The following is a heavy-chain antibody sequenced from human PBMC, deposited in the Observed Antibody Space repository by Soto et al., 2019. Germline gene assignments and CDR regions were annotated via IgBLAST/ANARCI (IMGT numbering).Heavy chain of an antibody. CDR2: IYKTGST. CDR3: ASGTIFGVVTH. V-gene: IGHV4-31*03. CDR1: GSSISSGAYY. J-gene: IGHJ4*02. Sequence: QVQLQESGPRLVKPSQTLSLTCTVSGSSISSGAYYWSWIRQHPGKGLEWIGYIYKTGSTYYNPSLKSRVTISVDTSKNQVSLKLSSVTAADTAMYYCASGTIFGVVTHWGQGTLVTVSS. D-gene: IGHD3-3*01.